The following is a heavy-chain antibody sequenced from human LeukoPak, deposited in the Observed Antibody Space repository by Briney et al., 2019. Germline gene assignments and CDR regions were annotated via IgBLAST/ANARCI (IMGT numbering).Heavy chain of an antibody. CDR1: GGSISTYY. V-gene: IGHV4-59*08. Sequence: SETLSLTCTVSGGSISTYYWSWIRQPPGKGLEWIGYISNNGINNYNPSLRSRVTISIDTSKNQLSLKLNSVTAADTAVYYCAKFRLPGIGLRDWFFDLWGRGALVTVSS. D-gene: IGHD3-10*01. CDR2: ISNNGIN. CDR3: AKFRLPGIGLRDWFFDL. J-gene: IGHJ2*01.